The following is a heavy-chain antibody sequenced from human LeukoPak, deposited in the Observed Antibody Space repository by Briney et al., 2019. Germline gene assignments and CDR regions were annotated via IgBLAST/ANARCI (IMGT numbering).Heavy chain of an antibody. Sequence: GGSLRLSCAVSGFTFSSYGMHWVRQAPGKGLEWVAVISNDGSNKNYVDFVKGRFSISRDNSKNTLYLQMNSLRVEDTAVYYCAKDLVTGVVDGMDVWGQGTTVTVSS. CDR2: ISNDGSNK. D-gene: IGHD2-15*01. J-gene: IGHJ6*02. CDR3: AKDLVTGVVDGMDV. CDR1: GFTFSSYG. V-gene: IGHV3-30*18.